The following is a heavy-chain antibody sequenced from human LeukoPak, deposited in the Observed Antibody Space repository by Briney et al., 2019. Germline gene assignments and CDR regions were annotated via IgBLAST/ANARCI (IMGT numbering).Heavy chain of an antibody. CDR2: IGVSDGST. Sequence: PGGSLRLSCAASGFTFSSYAMNWVRQAPGKGLEWVSTIGVSDGSTNYADSVKGRFTISRDNSKNTLYLQMNSLRAEDTAVYYCAKERYRYGGPTDYWGQGTLVTVSS. J-gene: IGHJ4*02. V-gene: IGHV3-23*01. CDR1: GFTFSSYA. CDR3: AKERYRYGGPTDY. D-gene: IGHD5-18*01.